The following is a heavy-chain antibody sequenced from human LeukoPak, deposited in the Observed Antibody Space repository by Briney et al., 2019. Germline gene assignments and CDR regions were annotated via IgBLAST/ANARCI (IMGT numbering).Heavy chain of an antibody. Sequence: SETLSLTCTVSGGSIGSYYWSWIRQPPGEGLEWIGYITSSGYTNYNPSLRSRVAISLDTSKMQFSLRLSSVTAADTAVYFCARDFGYSTAGDHYYGMDVWGQGTTVSVSS. CDR1: GGSIGSYY. J-gene: IGHJ6*02. CDR3: ARDFGYSTAGDHYYGMDV. D-gene: IGHD5-12*01. V-gene: IGHV4-59*01. CDR2: ITSSGYT.